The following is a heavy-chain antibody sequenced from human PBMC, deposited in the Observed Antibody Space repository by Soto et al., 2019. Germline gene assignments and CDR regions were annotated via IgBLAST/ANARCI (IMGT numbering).Heavy chain of an antibody. J-gene: IGHJ5*02. D-gene: IGHD3-16*01. Sequence: ASSLRLSCAASGFRCSSYDMSWVRQAPGKGLEWVSTIPVDGRTFYVDSVKGRFTISSDNSKNTPYLQMNSLRAEHPHVYYCANRRGEFDPWGQGTLVTVSS. CDR1: GFRCSSYD. CDR3: ANRRGEFDP. CDR2: IPVDGRT. V-gene: IGHV3-23*01.